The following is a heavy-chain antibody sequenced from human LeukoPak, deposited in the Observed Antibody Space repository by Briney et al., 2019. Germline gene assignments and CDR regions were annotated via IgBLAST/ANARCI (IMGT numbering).Heavy chain of an antibody. D-gene: IGHD6-19*01. CDR2: TSYDGSNK. V-gene: IGHV3-30*03. CDR1: GFTFSSYG. Sequence: GGSLRLSCAASGFTFSSYGMHWVRQAPGKGLEWVAVTSYDGSNKYYADSVKGQFTISRDNPKNTLYLQMNSLRAEDTAVYYCASEGIAVAGPRVDYWGQGTLVTVSS. J-gene: IGHJ4*02. CDR3: ASEGIAVAGPRVDY.